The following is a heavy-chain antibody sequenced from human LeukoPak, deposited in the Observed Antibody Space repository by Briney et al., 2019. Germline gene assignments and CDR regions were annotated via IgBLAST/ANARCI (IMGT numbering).Heavy chain of an antibody. D-gene: IGHD4-23*01. CDR2: ISSSSYI. V-gene: IGHV3-21*01. CDR1: GFTFSSYS. CDR3: AREEGKGY. J-gene: IGHJ4*02. Sequence: GGSLRLSCAASGFTFSSYSMNWVRQAPGKGLKWVSSISSSSYIYYADSVKGRFTISRDNAKNSLYLQMNSLRAEDTAVYYCAREEGKGYWGQGTLVTVSS.